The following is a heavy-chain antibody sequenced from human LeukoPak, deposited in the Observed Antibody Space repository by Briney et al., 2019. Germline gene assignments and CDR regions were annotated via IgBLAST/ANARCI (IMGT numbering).Heavy chain of an antibody. D-gene: IGHD3/OR15-3a*01. J-gene: IGHJ4*02. V-gene: IGHV4-34*01. Sequence: SETLSLTCAVYGGSFSGYYWSWIRQPPGKGLEWIGSIYYSGSTYYNPSLKSRVTISVDTSKNQFSLKLSSVTAADTAVYYCARRLSWTGHFDYWGQGTLVTVSS. CDR1: GGSFSGYY. CDR2: IYYSGST. CDR3: ARRLSWTGHFDY.